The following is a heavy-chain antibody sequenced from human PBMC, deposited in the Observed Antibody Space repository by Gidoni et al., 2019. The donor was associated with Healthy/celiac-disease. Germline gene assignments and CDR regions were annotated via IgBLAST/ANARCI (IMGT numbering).Heavy chain of an antibody. D-gene: IGHD6-13*01. CDR3: ARMCGSSSFYYYYGMDV. CDR1: GFTFSSYE. Sequence: EVQLVESGGGLVQPGGSLRLSCAASGFTFSSYEMNWVRQAPGKGLEWVSYSSSSGSTIYYADSVKGRFTISRDNAKNSLYLQMNSLRAEDTAVYYCARMCGSSSFYYYYGMDVWGQGTTVTVSS. V-gene: IGHV3-48*03. CDR2: SSSSGSTI. J-gene: IGHJ6*02.